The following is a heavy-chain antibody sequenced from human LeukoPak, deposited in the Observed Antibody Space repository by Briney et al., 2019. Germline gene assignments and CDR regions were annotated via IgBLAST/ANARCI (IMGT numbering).Heavy chain of an antibody. V-gene: IGHV4-39*07. CDR3: ATAGYNGGNPFEY. CDR2: IYYSGRT. J-gene: IGHJ4*02. D-gene: IGHD2-15*01. CDR1: GGFISNSNYY. Sequence: PSENLSLTCTVSGGFISNSNYYWGWIRQTPGKGLDWIGSIYYSGRTYYNPSLNGRVTISMDTSKNQFSLKLTSVTAADRAVYYCATAGYNGGNPFEYWGQGTLVTVSS.